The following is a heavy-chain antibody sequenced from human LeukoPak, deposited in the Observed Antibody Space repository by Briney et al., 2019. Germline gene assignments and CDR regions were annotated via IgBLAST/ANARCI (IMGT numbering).Heavy chain of an antibody. D-gene: IGHD2-2*01. CDR2: IYYSGST. CDR3: ARGSTSLTGFDY. Sequence: KPSETLSLTCTVSGGSISSYYWSWIRQPPGKGLEWIGYIYYSGSTNYNPSLKSRVTISVDTSKNQFSLKLSSVTAADTAVYYCARGSTSLTGFDYWGQGTLVTVSS. J-gene: IGHJ4*02. CDR1: GGSISSYY. V-gene: IGHV4-59*01.